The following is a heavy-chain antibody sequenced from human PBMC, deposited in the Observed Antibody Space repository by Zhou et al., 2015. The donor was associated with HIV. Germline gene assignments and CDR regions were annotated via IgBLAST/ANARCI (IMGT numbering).Heavy chain of an antibody. D-gene: IGHD3-10*01. Sequence: QVQLVQSGAEVKKPGSSVKVSCKASGGTFSSYAISWVRQAPGQGLEWMGGIIPIFGTANYAQKFQGRVTITADESTSTAYMELSSLRSEDTAVYYCARSSGRRGSGSYYNPRSSVNKLVPTPWGHGNPGHRLL. V-gene: IGHV1-69*01. CDR1: GGTFSSYA. CDR3: ARSSGRRGSGSYYNPRSSVNKLVPTP. J-gene: IGHJ5*02. CDR2: IIPIFGTA.